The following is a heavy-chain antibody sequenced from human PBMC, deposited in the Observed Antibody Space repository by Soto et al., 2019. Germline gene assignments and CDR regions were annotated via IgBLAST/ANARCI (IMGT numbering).Heavy chain of an antibody. Sequence: SETLSLTCTVSGGSISSYYWSWIRQPPGKGLEWIGYIYYSGSTNYNPSLKSRVTISVDTSKNQFSLKLSSVTAADTAVYYCAREIVVVVPAAIGYWFDPWGQGTLVTAPQ. CDR2: IYYSGST. D-gene: IGHD2-2*02. CDR1: GGSISSYY. V-gene: IGHV4-59*01. J-gene: IGHJ5*02. CDR3: AREIVVVVPAAIGYWFDP.